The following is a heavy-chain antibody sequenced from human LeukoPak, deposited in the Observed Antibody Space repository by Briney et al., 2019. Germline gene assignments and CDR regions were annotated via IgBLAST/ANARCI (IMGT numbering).Heavy chain of an antibody. J-gene: IGHJ4*02. CDR3: AREHSLRYFDWLLPEYYFDY. V-gene: IGHV4-4*07. D-gene: IGHD3-9*01. Sequence: SETLSLTCTVSGGSISSYYWSWIRQPAGKGLEWIGRIYTSGSTNYNPSLKSRVTMSVDTSKNQFSLKLSSVTAADTAVYYCAREHSLRYFDWLLPEYYFDYWGQGTLSPSPQ. CDR2: IYTSGST. CDR1: GGSISSYY.